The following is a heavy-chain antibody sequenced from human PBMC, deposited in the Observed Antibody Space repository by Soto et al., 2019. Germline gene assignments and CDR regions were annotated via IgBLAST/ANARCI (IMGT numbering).Heavy chain of an antibody. D-gene: IGHD6-6*01. CDR3: AREGSSSSLGIWFDP. V-gene: IGHV4-30-2*01. CDR2: MYHSGST. J-gene: IGHJ5*02. Sequence: SETLSLTCAVSGGSISSGGYSWSWIRQPPGKGLEWIGYMYHSGSTYYNPPLKSRVTISIDRSKNQFSLKLSSVTAADTAVYYCAREGSSSSLGIWFDPWGQGTLVTVS. CDR1: GGSISSGGYS.